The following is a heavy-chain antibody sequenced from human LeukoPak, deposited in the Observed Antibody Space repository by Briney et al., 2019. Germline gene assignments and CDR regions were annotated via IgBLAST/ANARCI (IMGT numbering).Heavy chain of an antibody. V-gene: IGHV3-21*01. J-gene: IGHJ4*02. CDR1: GFTFSSYS. CDR3: ARLDFRSFDY. D-gene: IGHD2/OR15-2a*01. CDR2: ISSSSSNR. Sequence: GGSLRLSCAASGFTFSSYSMNWVRQAPGNGLEWVSSISSSSSNRYYADSVKGRFTISRDNAKNSLYLQMNSLRAEDTAVYYCARLDFRSFDYWGQGTLVTVSS.